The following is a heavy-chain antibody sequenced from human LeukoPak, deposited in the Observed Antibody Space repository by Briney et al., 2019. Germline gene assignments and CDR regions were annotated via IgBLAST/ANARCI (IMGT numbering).Heavy chain of an antibody. CDR1: GLTFSDDW. V-gene: IGHV3-7*03. CDR2: INQDASGA. J-gene: IGHJ4*02. D-gene: IGHD4-23*01. Sequence: GGSLRLSCRPSGLTFSDDWINWVRQAPGKGPEWVANINQDASGASYVDSVRGRFTISRDNAKESVYLQMKSLRADDTAIYYCARGLRWPDFWGQGTLVTVSS. CDR3: ARGLRWPDF.